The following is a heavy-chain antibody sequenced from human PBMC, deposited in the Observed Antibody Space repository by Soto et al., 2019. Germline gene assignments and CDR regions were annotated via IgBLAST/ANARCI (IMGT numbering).Heavy chain of an antibody. CDR3: ARGERYYYDSSGYFGFDY. CDR2: INAGNGHT. Sequence: ASVKVSCKAPGYIFTSYAMHWVRQAPGQRLEWMGWINAGNGHTKYSQKFQARVTITRDTSASTAYMELSSLRSEDTAAYYCARGERYYYDSSGYFGFDYWGQGTLVTVSS. J-gene: IGHJ4*02. CDR1: GYIFTSYA. V-gene: IGHV1-3*01. D-gene: IGHD3-22*01.